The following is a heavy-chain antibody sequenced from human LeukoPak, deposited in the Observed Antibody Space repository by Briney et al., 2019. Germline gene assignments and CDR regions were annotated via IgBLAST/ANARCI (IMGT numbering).Heavy chain of an antibody. CDR3: ARDKDYYDSGSYSVY. CDR2: IYSGGST. CDR1: GFTVSSNY. D-gene: IGHD3-10*01. Sequence: GGSLRLSCAASGFTVSSNYMSWVRQAPGKGLEWVSVIYSGGSTYYADSVKGRFTISRDNSKNTLYLQMNSLRAEDTAVYYCARDKDYYDSGSYSVYWGQGTLVTVSS. J-gene: IGHJ4*02. V-gene: IGHV3-66*01.